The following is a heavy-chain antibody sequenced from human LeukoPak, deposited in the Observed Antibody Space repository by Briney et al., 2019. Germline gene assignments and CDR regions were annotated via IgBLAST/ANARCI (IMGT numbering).Heavy chain of an antibody. V-gene: IGHV1-2*02. CDR3: AREPSAFGSAFDI. D-gene: IGHD2/OR15-2a*01. CDR1: GYTFTGYY. Sequence: GASVKVSCKASGYTFTGYYMHWVRQAPGQGLEWMGWINPNSGGTNYAQKFQGRVTMTRDTSISTAYMELSRLRSDDTAVYYCAREPSAFGSAFDIWGQGTMVTVSS. CDR2: INPNSGGT. J-gene: IGHJ3*02.